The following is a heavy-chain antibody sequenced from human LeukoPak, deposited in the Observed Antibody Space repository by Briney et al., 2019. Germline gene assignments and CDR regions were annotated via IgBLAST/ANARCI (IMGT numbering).Heavy chain of an antibody. J-gene: IGHJ6*03. CDR3: ARHGLYSSSPDPSYYYMDV. CDR2: IYPGDSDT. CDR1: GYSFTSYW. V-gene: IGHV5-51*01. D-gene: IGHD6-6*01. Sequence: PGESLKISCKGSGYSFTSYWIGWVRQMPGKGLEWMGIIYPGDSDTRYSPSFQGRVTISADKSISTAYLQWSSLKASDTAMYYCARHGLYSSSPDPSYYYMDVWGKGTTVTVSS.